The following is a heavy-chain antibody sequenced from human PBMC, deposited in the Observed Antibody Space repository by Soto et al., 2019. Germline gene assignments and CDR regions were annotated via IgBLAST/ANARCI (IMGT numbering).Heavy chain of an antibody. CDR3: AVGYCSSTTCSREYFQH. V-gene: IGHV4-38-2*01. J-gene: IGHJ1*01. CDR1: GYSISSGYY. CDR2: IYHSGST. D-gene: IGHD2-2*01. Sequence: SETLSLTRAVSGYSISSGYYWGWIRQPPGKGLEWIGTIYHSGSTFHNPSLKSRVTISVDTSKNQFSLRLRSVTAADTAVYYCAVGYCSSTTCSREYFQHWGQGTLVTVSS.